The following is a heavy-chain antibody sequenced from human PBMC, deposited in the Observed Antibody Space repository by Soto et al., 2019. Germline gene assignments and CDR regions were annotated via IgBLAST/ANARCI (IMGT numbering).Heavy chain of an antibody. Sequence: QEQLVESRGGLVKPGGSLRLSCAASGFTFSDYSMSWIRQAPGKGLEWISYIRSTDSSIFYADSVKGRFTISRDNARSSLYLQMDSLRAEDTAVYYCARRSAVTTSHSFDIWGQGTMVTASS. V-gene: IGHV3-11*01. CDR2: IRSTDSSI. CDR3: ARRSAVTTSHSFDI. J-gene: IGHJ3*02. CDR1: GFTFSDYS. D-gene: IGHD4-17*01.